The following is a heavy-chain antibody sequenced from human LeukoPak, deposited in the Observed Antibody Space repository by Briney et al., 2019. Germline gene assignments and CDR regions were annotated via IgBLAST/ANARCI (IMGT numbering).Heavy chain of an antibody. V-gene: IGHV3-48*03. D-gene: IGHD6-19*01. J-gene: IGHJ4*02. CDR3: ARDRSLSVAGTFDY. Sequence: PGGSLRLSCTGSGFTFSNYRMNWVRQAPGKGLEWVSYSNAAGSPVSYAESVQGRFTISRDNAKNSLYLQMNSLRADDTAVYYCARDRSLSVAGTFDYWGQGSLVTVSS. CDR2: SNAAGSPV. CDR1: GFTFSNYR.